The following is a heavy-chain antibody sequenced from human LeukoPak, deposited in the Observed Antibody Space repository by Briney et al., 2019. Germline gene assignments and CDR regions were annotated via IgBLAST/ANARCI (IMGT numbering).Heavy chain of an antibody. CDR1: GFTFSSHA. D-gene: IGHD1-26*01. V-gene: IGHV3-30-3*01. J-gene: IGHJ4*02. CDR3: ARTYSGSWGFDY. Sequence: GGSLRLSCAGSGFTFSSHAMHWVRQAPGKGLEWVAIISYDGDNKFYADSVKGRFTISRDNSKNTLYLQMNSLRREDTAVYLCARTYSGSWGFDYWGQGTLVTVSS. CDR2: ISYDGDNK.